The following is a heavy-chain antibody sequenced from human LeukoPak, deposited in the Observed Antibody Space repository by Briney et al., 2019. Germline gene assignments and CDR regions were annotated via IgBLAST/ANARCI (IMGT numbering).Heavy chain of an antibody. V-gene: IGHV3-23*01. CDR3: AKDVYSSGWYFDY. Sequence: GGSLRLSCAASGFTFSSYAMSWVRQAPGKGLEWVSAISGSGGSTYYADSVKGRFTISRDNSMNTLYLQMNSLRAEDTAVYYCAKDVYSSGWYFDYWGQGTLVTASS. J-gene: IGHJ4*02. D-gene: IGHD6-19*01. CDR2: ISGSGGST. CDR1: GFTFSSYA.